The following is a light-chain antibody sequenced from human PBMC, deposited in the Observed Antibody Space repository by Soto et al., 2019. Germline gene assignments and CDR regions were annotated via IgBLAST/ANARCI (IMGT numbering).Light chain of an antibody. V-gene: IGLV2-8*01. J-gene: IGLJ1*01. CDR1: SSDVGGYNY. CDR2: EVI. Sequence: QSALTQPPSASGSPGQSVTISCTGTSSDVGGYNYVSWYQQHPGKAPKLLIYEVIKWPSGVPDRFSASRSGNTASLTVSGLQAEDEADYYCSSYAGSNTPYVFGTGTKDTDL. CDR3: SSYAGSNTPYV.